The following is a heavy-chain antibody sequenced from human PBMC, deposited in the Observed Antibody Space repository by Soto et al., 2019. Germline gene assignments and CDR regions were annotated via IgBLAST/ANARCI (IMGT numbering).Heavy chain of an antibody. V-gene: IGHV4-59*03. Sequence: SETLSLTCSVSGGSISSYFKNWIRQAPGKGLEWIGCIYDSGDANYNPSLKSRVTISLDTSENQFSLKLNSVTPADTAVYYCVSSRTAVFGDALDIWALGTMVTVSS. CDR1: GGSISSYF. CDR2: IYDSGDA. CDR3: VSSRTAVFGDALDI. J-gene: IGHJ3*02. D-gene: IGHD3-3*01.